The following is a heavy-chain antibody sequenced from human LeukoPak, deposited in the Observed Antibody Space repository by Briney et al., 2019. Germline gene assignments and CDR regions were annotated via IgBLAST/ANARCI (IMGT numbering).Heavy chain of an antibody. J-gene: IGHJ3*02. CDR1: GFTFDDYA. Sequence: QTGRSLRLSCAASGFTFDDYAMHWVRQAPGKGLEWVSGISWNSGSIGYADSVKGRFTISRDNAKNFLYLQMNSLRAEDTALYYCAKDMKTSGSYFDAFDIWGQGTMVTVSS. CDR2: ISWNSGSI. D-gene: IGHD1-26*01. CDR3: AKDMKTSGSYFDAFDI. V-gene: IGHV3-9*01.